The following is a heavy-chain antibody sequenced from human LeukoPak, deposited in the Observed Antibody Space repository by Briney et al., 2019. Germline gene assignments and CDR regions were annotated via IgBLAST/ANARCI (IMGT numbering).Heavy chain of an antibody. CDR1: GYTFTSYG. V-gene: IGHV1-18*01. CDR2: ISAYNGNT. D-gene: IGHD3-3*01. J-gene: IGHJ4*02. Sequence: ASVKVSCKASGYTFTSYGMSWVRQAPGQGLEWMGWISAYNGNTNYAQKLQGRVTMTTDTSTSTAYMELRSLRSDDTAVYYCARDSTLYDFWSGYYIDYWGQGTLVTVSS. CDR3: ARDSTLYDFWSGYYIDY.